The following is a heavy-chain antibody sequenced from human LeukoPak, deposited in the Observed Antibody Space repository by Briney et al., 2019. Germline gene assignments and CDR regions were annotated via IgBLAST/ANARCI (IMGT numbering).Heavy chain of an antibody. Sequence: ASVKVSCKASGYTFTSYYMHWVRQAPGQGLEWMGIINPSGGSTSYAQKFQGRVTMTRDMSTSTVYMELSSLRSEDTAVYYCARDRIAVAAIMDVWGKGTTVTVSS. D-gene: IGHD6-19*01. CDR1: GYTFTSYY. V-gene: IGHV1-46*01. J-gene: IGHJ6*03. CDR3: ARDRIAVAAIMDV. CDR2: INPSGGST.